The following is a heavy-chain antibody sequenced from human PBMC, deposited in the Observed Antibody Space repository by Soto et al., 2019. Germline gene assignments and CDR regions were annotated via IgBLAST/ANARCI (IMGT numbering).Heavy chain of an antibody. J-gene: IGHJ4*02. CDR2: IYYSGST. CDR3: ATLWGQD. D-gene: IGHD3-10*01. V-gene: IGHV4-39*01. Sequence: HLQLQESGPGLVRPSETLSLTCTVSGGSISSSSYYWGWIRQPPGKGLEWIGRIYYSGSTYYNPSLKSRVTISVDTAKNQFSLKLSSVTAADTAVYYCATLWGQDWGQGTLVTVSS. CDR1: GGSISSSSYY.